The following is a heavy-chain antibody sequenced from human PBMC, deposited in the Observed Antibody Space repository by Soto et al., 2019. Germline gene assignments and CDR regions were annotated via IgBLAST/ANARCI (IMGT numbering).Heavy chain of an antibody. CDR3: ARDSSGYYWFDP. Sequence: PSETLSLTCAVSGFSISSGYFWGWIRQPPGKGPEWLGSIYHSGTTYYNPSVKGRVTISVDTSKNQFSLKMSSVTAAATAVYYCARDSSGYYWFDPWGQGTLVTVSS. J-gene: IGHJ5*02. V-gene: IGHV4-38-2*02. CDR1: GFSISSGYF. D-gene: IGHD3-22*01. CDR2: IYHSGTT.